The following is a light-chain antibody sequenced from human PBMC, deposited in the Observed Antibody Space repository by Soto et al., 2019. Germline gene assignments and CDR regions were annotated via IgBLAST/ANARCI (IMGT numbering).Light chain of an antibody. CDR2: KAS. CDR1: QSISSR. Sequence: DIQMTQSPSTFSASVGDIVTITCRASQSISSRLAWYQQKPWKAPKLLIYKASSLESGVPSRFSGSGSGTEFTLTISSLQPDDFATYYCQQYNSYWTFGQGTKVEIK. V-gene: IGKV1-5*03. J-gene: IGKJ1*01. CDR3: QQYNSYWT.